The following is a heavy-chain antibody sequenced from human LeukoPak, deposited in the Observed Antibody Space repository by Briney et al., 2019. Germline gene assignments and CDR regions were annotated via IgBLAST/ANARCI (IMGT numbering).Heavy chain of an antibody. J-gene: IGHJ4*02. CDR1: GGTFSSYA. V-gene: IGHV1-69*04. CDR2: IIPILGIA. Sequence: SVKVSCKASGGTFSSYAISWVRQAPGQGLEWMGRIIPILGIANYAQKFQGRVTITADKSTSTAYMELSSLRSEDTAVYYCAKDTYYYDSSGSFDYWGQGTLVTVSS. D-gene: IGHD3-22*01. CDR3: AKDTYYYDSSGSFDY.